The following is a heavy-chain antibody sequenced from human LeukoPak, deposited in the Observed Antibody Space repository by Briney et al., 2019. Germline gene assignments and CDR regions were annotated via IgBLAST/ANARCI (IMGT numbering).Heavy chain of an antibody. Sequence: ASVRVSCKPSGYTFTYYYMHWVRQAPGHGLEWMGWIYPDSGGTNYAQKFQGRVTMTRDTSISTAYMGLSRLTSDDTAVYYCARGRSDYYLDSWGQGTLVTVSS. D-gene: IGHD3-10*01. J-gene: IGHJ4*02. V-gene: IGHV1-2*02. CDR1: GYTFTYYY. CDR2: IYPDSGGT. CDR3: ARGRSDYYLDS.